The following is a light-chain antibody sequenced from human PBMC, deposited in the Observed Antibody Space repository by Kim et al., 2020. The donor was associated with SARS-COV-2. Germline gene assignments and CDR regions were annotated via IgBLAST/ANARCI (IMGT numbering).Light chain of an antibody. Sequence: ASVGDRVTITCRASQSISSWLAWYQQKPGKAPKLLIYDASSLESGVPSGFSGSGSGTEFTLTISSLQPDDFATYYCQQYNSYSGTFGQGTKVDIK. CDR1: QSISSW. CDR3: QQYNSYSGT. CDR2: DAS. J-gene: IGKJ1*01. V-gene: IGKV1-5*01.